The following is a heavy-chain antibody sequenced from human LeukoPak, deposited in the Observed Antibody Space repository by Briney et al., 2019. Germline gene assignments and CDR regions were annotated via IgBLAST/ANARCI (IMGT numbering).Heavy chain of an antibody. J-gene: IGHJ4*02. CDR3: ASMSGYRDY. D-gene: IGHD3-3*01. CDR2: IHHSGMT. Sequence: SETLSLTCAVSGYSISSGYYWSWIRQPPGKGLEWIGTIHHSGMTYYNPSLKSRVTISVDTSKNQFSLKLSSVTAADTAVYYCASMSGYRDYWGQGTLVTVSS. V-gene: IGHV4-38-2*01. CDR1: GYSISSGYY.